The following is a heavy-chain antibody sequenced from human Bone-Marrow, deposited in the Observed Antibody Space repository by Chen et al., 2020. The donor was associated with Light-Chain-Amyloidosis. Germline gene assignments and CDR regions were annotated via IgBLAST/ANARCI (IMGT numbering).Heavy chain of an antibody. CDR1: GGTFSTSA. D-gene: IGHD4-4*01. CDR3: AEGRYSNLDY. CDR2: IIPSLWTA. V-gene: IGHV1-69*01. J-gene: IGHJ4*02. Sequence: QVLLVQSGAEVKKPGSSVKVSCKASGGTFSTSAINWVRQAPGQGLEWMGGIIPSLWTASYAQKLQGRVTITADESTSTVYMELSSLRFEDTAGYYCAEGRYSNLDYWGQGTLVTVSS.